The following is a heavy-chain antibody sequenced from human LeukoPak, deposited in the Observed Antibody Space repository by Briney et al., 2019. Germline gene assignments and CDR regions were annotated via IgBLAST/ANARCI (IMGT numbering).Heavy chain of an antibody. CDR3: ARDLGGYCSSTSCSYIDY. J-gene: IGHJ4*02. Sequence: ASVKVSCKASGYTFTSYYMHWVRQAPGQGLEWMGIIQGRVTMTRDMSTSTVYMELSSLRSEDTAVYYCARDLGGYCSSTSCSYIDYWGQGTVVTVSS. CDR1: GYTFTSYY. V-gene: IGHV1-46*01. D-gene: IGHD2-2*01.